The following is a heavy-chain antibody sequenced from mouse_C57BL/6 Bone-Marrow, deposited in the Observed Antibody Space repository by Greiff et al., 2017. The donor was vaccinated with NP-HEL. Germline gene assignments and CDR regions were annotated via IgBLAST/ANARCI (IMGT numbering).Heavy chain of an antibody. D-gene: IGHD2-2*01. Sequence: QVQLQQPGAELVMPGASVKLSCKASGYTFTSYWMHWVKQRPGQGLEWIGEIDPSDSYTNSNQKFKGKSTLTVDKSSSTAYMQLSSLTSEDSAVYYCARWVYGYYYAMDYWGQGTSVTVSS. J-gene: IGHJ4*01. V-gene: IGHV1-69*01. CDR2: IDPSDSYT. CDR3: ARWVYGYYYAMDY. CDR1: GYTFTSYW.